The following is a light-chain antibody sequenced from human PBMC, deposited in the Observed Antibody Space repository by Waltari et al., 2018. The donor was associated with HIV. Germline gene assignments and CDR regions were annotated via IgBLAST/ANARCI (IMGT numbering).Light chain of an antibody. Sequence: EIVMTQSQATLSVSPGERATLSCRASQSVSSNLPWYQQKAGQAPRLLIDGASTRDTGIPARFSGSVSGTEFNFTISGLQSEDFAVYYCQQYNNWPPKTFGQGTKVEIK. CDR3: QQYNNWPPKT. CDR2: GAS. V-gene: IGKV3-15*01. J-gene: IGKJ1*01. CDR1: QSVSSN.